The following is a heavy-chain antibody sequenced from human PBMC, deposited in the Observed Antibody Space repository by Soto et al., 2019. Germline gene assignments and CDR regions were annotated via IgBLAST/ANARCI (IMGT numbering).Heavy chain of an antibody. CDR3: ARHLIVGSATSKFYYGMDV. Sequence: QVQLQESGPGLVEPSETLSLTCTVSGDSISRYYWSWIRQPPGKELEWIGYMYHSGSANYNPSLKSRVTMAVDTSKNQFSLNLNSVTAADTAVYYCARHLIVGSATSKFYYGMDVWGQGTTVTVSS. CDR1: GDSISRYY. J-gene: IGHJ6*02. D-gene: IGHD1-26*01. CDR2: MYHSGSA. V-gene: IGHV4-59*08.